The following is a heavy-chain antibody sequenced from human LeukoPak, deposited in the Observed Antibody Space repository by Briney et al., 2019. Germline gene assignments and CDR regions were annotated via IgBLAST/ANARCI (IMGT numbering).Heavy chain of an antibody. D-gene: IGHD6-19*01. Sequence: SQTLSLTCAISGDSVSSNSATWNWIRQSPSRGLEWLGRTYYRSKWNNDYAVSVKSRITINPDTSKNQFSLHLNSVTPEDTDVYYCARDGGVGSSACLDYWGQGTLVTVSS. CDR2: TYYRSKWNN. CDR3: ARDGGVGSSACLDY. J-gene: IGHJ4*02. V-gene: IGHV6-1*01. CDR1: GDSVSSNSAT.